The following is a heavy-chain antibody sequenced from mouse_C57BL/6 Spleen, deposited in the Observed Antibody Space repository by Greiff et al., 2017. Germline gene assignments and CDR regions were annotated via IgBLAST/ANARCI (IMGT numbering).Heavy chain of an antibody. CDR3: TSEGTTVVESYWYFDF. V-gene: IGHV1-15*01. D-gene: IGHD1-1*01. Sequence: QVQLQQSGAELVRPGASVTLSCEASGYTFTDYEMHWVKQTPVHVLEWIGAIGPETGGTSSNQKFKGKAILTAYKSSSTANMELRMLTSEDSAVYYCTSEGTTVVESYWYFDFWGTGTTVTVSS. CDR1: GYTFTDYE. CDR2: IGPETGGT. J-gene: IGHJ1*03.